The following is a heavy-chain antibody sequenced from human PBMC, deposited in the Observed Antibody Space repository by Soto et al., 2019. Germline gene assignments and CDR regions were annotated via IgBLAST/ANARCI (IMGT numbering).Heavy chain of an antibody. Sequence: GASVKVSCKVSGYTLTELSMHWVRQAPGKGLEWMGGFDPGDGETIYAQKFQGRVTMTEDTSTDTAYMELSSLRSEDTAVYYCATDLMGTGTTSIWGQGIMVTVSS. CDR1: GYTLTELS. D-gene: IGHD1-7*01. J-gene: IGHJ3*02. CDR3: ATDLMGTGTTSI. V-gene: IGHV1-24*01. CDR2: FDPGDGET.